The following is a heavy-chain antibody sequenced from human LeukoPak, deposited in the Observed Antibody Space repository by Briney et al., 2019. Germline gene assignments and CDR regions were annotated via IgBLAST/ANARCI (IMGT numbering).Heavy chain of an antibody. CDR1: GGSISSSSYY. V-gene: IGHV4-39*01. Sequence: SETLSLTCTVSGGSISSSSYYWGWIRQPPGKGLEWIGSIYYSGSTYYNPSLKSRVTISVDTSKNQFSLKPSSVTAADTAVYYCARHTATAAVIDYYYGMDVWGQGTTVTVSS. J-gene: IGHJ6*02. CDR2: IYYSGST. D-gene: IGHD6-13*01. CDR3: ARHTATAAVIDYYYGMDV.